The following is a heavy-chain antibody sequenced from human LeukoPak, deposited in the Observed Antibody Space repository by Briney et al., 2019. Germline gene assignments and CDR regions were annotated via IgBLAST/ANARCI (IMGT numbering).Heavy chain of an antibody. CDR1: GGSFSGYY. D-gene: IGHD3-22*01. CDR2: INHSGST. Sequence: SETLSLTCAVYGGSFSGYYWSWIRQPPGKGLEWIGEINHSGSTNYNTSLKSRVTISVDTSKNQFSLKLSSVTAADTAVYYCARGRNGEGLVVVTVQYYFDYWGQGTLVTASS. J-gene: IGHJ4*02. V-gene: IGHV4-34*01. CDR3: ARGRNGEGLVVVTVQYYFDY.